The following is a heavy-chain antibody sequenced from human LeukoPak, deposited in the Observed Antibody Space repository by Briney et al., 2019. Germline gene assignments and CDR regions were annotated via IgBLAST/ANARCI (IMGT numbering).Heavy chain of an antibody. J-gene: IGHJ6*02. V-gene: IGHV3-33*01. CDR1: GFTFTNYG. Sequence: GGSLRLSCAASGFTFTNYGMHWVRQAPGKGLEWVAFIWYDGSNKYYAESVKGRVTISRDNSNNTLYMQLTSLRAEDTAVYYCEGDGYGMDVWGQGTTVTVSS. CDR2: IWYDGSNK. CDR3: EGDGYGMDV.